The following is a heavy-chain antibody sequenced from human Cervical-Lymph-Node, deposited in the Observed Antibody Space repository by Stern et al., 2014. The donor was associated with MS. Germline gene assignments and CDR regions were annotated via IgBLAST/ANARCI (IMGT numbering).Heavy chain of an antibody. V-gene: IGHV1-69*01. D-gene: IGHD4-17*01. CDR3: ARVNDYGDYRKLFFWYGMDV. J-gene: IGHJ6*02. CDR2: IIPMFGTT. CDR1: GGTFSSYA. Sequence: QVQLVQSGAEVKLPGSSVKVSCKTSGGTFSSYAISWVRQAPGQGLEWMGGIIPMFGTTKYAQKFQGRVTITADDSTNTAYMELSSLRSEDTAVYYCARVNDYGDYRKLFFWYGMDVWGHGTTVTVSS.